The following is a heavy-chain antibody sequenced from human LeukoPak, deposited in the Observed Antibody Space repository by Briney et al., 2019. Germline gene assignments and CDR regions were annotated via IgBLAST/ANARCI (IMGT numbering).Heavy chain of an antibody. V-gene: IGHV3-23*01. D-gene: IGHD2-2*01. J-gene: IGHJ5*02. CDR2: IGDSGDNT. Sequence: GGSLRLSCAASGFTFSTYAMSWVRQAPGKGLEWVSAIGDSGDNTYYTDSVKGRFTISRDNSKNTLYLQMSSLRAEDTAVYYCAKDHGSTAWGQGTLVTVSS. CDR1: GFTFSTYA. CDR3: AKDHGSTA.